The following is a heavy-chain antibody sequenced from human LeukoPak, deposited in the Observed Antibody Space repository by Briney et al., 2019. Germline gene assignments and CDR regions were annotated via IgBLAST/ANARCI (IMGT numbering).Heavy chain of an antibody. CDR1: GGSFSGYY. J-gene: IGHJ5*02. V-gene: IGHV4-34*01. Sequence: PSETLSLTCAVYGGSFSGYYWSWIRQPPGKGLEWIGEINHSGSTNYNPSLKSRVTISVDTSKNQFSLKLSSVTAADTAVYYCAGGLKMATTRRWFDPWGQGTLVTVSS. CDR2: INHSGST. D-gene: IGHD5-24*01. CDR3: AGGLKMATTRRWFDP.